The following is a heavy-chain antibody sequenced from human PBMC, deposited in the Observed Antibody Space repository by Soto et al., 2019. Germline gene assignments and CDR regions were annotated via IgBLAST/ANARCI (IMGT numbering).Heavy chain of an antibody. D-gene: IGHD3-3*01. CDR3: AKAFDFWSGYYTPFDY. Sequence: EVQLLESGGGLVQPGGSLRLSCAASGFTLRNYVMNWVRQAPGKGLEWVSAISGSDGSTYYADSVRGRFTISRDNSKNPLDLQMDSPRAEDTAVYYCAKAFDFWSGYYTPFDYWGQGTLVTVSS. V-gene: IGHV3-23*01. CDR1: GFTLRNYV. J-gene: IGHJ4*02. CDR2: ISGSDGST.